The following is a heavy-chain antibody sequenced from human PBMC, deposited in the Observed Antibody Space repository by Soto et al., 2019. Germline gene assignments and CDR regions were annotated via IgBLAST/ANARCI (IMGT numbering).Heavy chain of an antibody. V-gene: IGHV3-23*01. D-gene: IGHD3-10*01. CDR2: VVGNGGTT. CDR1: GFTFSNYA. J-gene: IGHJ1*01. Sequence: EVHLLESGGGLAQPGGSLRLSCKASGFTFSNYAMAWVRQAPGKGLEWVASVVGNGGTTYYADSVKGRFTISRDNSKNTVYLQMNSLRVEDTAVYYCAKGVLWFGELSPRDQGTVVTVSS. CDR3: AKGVLWFGELSP.